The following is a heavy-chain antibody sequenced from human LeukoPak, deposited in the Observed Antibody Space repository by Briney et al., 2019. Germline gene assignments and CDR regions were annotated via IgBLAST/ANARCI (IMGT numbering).Heavy chain of an antibody. D-gene: IGHD6-19*01. V-gene: IGHV4-59*11. CDR3: ARSPVPGYSSGWYQVTAFDI. CDR1: GGSISSHY. Sequence: SETLSLTCTVSGGSISSHYWSWIRQPPGKGLEWIGYIYYSGSTNYNPSLKSRVTISVDTSKNQFSLKLSSVTAADTAVYYRARSPVPGYSSGWYQVTAFDIWGRGTMVTVSS. J-gene: IGHJ3*02. CDR2: IYYSGST.